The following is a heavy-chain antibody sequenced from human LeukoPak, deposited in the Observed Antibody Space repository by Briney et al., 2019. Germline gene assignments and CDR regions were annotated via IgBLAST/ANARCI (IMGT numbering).Heavy chain of an antibody. Sequence: GGSLRLSCAASGFTFSSYAMSWVRQAPGKGLEWVSAISGSGGSTYYADSVKGRFTISRDNSKNTLYLQMNSLRAEDTAVYYCAQGVGYSSGWYGGFDYWGQGTLVTVSS. J-gene: IGHJ4*02. D-gene: IGHD6-19*01. V-gene: IGHV3-23*01. CDR2: ISGSGGST. CDR1: GFTFSSYA. CDR3: AQGVGYSSGWYGGFDY.